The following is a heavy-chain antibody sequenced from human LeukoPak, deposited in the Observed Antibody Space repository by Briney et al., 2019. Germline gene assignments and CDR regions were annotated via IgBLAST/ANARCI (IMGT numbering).Heavy chain of an antibody. CDR2: VYTSGST. J-gene: IGHJ1*01. D-gene: IGHD3-22*01. Sequence: PSETLSLTRTVSGGSISSGSYHWSWIRQPAGKGLEWIGRVYTSGSTHYNPSLKSRVTISADTSKNQFSPKLSSVTAADTAVYYCAAQNYYDRSGYSLQHWGQGTLVTVSS. V-gene: IGHV4-61*02. CDR3: AAQNYYDRSGYSLQH. CDR1: GGSISSGSYH.